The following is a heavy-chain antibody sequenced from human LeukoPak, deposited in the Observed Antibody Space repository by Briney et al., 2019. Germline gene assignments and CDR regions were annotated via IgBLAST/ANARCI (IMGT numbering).Heavy chain of an antibody. CDR3: ARSNGGGSKRFYYYYYMDV. CDR2: IYTSGST. CDR1: GGSISSYY. V-gene: IGHV4-4*07. Sequence: SETLSLTCTVSGGSISSYYWSWIRQHAGKGLEWIGRIYTSGSTNYNPSLKSRDTMSVDTSKNQFSLKLSSVTAADTAVYYCARSNGGGSKRFYYYYYMDVWGKGTTVTVSS. D-gene: IGHD2-8*01. J-gene: IGHJ6*03.